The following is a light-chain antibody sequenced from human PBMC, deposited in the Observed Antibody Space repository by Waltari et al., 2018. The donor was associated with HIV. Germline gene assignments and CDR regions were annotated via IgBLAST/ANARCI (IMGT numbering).Light chain of an antibody. V-gene: IGLV1-40*01. CDR2: ENV. Sequence: QSVLTQPPSVSGAPGQRVTISCTGSSSNIGAGYDVHWYQQFPGSAPQLLIKENVNRPSGVPDRFSDSKSGTSAALAITGLQAEDEADYYCQSYDSSLSGSVFGGGTKLTVL. J-gene: IGLJ3*02. CDR3: QSYDSSLSGSV. CDR1: SSNIGAGYD.